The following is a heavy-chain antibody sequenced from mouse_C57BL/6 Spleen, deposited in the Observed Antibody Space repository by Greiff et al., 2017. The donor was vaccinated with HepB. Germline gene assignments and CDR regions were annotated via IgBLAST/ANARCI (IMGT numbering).Heavy chain of an antibody. CDR2: IDPETGGT. D-gene: IGHD2-12*01. J-gene: IGHJ1*03. CDR1: GYTFTDYE. Sequence: QVQLQQSGAELVRPGASVTLSCKASGYTFTDYEMHWVKQTPVHGLEWIGAIDPETGGTAYNQKFKGKAILTADKSSSTAYMELRSLTSEDSAVYYCTRRGLLYLWYFDVWGTGTTVTVSS. CDR3: TRRGLLYLWYFDV. V-gene: IGHV1-15*01.